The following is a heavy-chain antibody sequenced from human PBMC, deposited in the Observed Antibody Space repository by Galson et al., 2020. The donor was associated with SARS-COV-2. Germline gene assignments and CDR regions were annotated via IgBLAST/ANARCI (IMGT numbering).Heavy chain of an antibody. J-gene: IGHJ4*02. CDR3: ARDSSSWTGPFLDY. V-gene: IGHV4-34*01. D-gene: IGHD6-13*01. CDR2: INHSGST. CDR1: GGSFSGYY. Sequence: SETLSLTCAVYGGSFSGYYWSWIRQPPGKGLEWIGEINHSGSTNYNPSLKSRVTISVDTSKNQFSLKLSSVTAADTAVYYCARDSSSWTGPFLDYWGQGTLVTVSS.